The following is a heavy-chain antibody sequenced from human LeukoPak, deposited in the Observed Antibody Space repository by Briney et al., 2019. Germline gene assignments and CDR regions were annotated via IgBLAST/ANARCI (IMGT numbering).Heavy chain of an antibody. Sequence: ASVKVSCTASGYTFTGYYMHWVRQAPGQGLEWMGWINPNSGGTNYAQKFQGRVTMTRDTSISTAYMELSRLRSDDTAVYYCAKAMVRGVMPFDYWGQGTLVTVSS. V-gene: IGHV1-2*02. J-gene: IGHJ4*02. D-gene: IGHD3-10*01. CDR1: GYTFTGYY. CDR2: INPNSGGT. CDR3: AKAMVRGVMPFDY.